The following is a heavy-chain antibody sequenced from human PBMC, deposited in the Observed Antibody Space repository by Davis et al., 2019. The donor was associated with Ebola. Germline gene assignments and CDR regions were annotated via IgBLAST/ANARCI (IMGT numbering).Heavy chain of an antibody. CDR2: IKQDGSET. J-gene: IGHJ4*02. V-gene: IGHV3-7*01. CDR3: ARHNFPQYSSGWYSH. CDR1: GFTFSSYW. D-gene: IGHD6-19*01. Sequence: GESLKISCATSGFTFSSYWMTWVRQAPGRGLEWVANIKQDGSETYYGDSVKGRFTISRDNAKNSLYLQMNSLRAEDTAVYYCARHNFPQYSSGWYSHWGQGTLVTVSS.